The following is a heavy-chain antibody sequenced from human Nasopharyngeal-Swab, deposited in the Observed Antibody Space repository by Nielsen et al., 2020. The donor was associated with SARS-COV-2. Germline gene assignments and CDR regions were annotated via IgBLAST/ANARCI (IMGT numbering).Heavy chain of an antibody. CDR3: ARDTLELLYYFDY. J-gene: IGHJ4*02. V-gene: IGHV3-74*01. Sequence: GGSLRLSCAASGFTFSTYWMHWVRQAPGKGLVWVSRINSDGSNTVYADSVKGRFTISRDNAKNTLYLQMSSLRAEDTAVYYCARDTLELLYYFDYWGQGTLVTVSS. CDR2: INSDGSNT. CDR1: GFTFSTYW. D-gene: IGHD1-26*01.